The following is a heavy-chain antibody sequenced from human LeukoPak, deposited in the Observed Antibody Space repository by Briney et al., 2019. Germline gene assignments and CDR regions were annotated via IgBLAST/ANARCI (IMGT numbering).Heavy chain of an antibody. CDR1: GYSFTSQW. D-gene: IGHD2-15*01. CDR3: ARRVGYCSGSSCEYFDY. J-gene: IGHJ4*02. CDR2: IYPGDSDT. Sequence: GESLKISCKGSGYSFTSQWIGWVRQLPGKGLEWMGIIYPGDSDTRYSPSFQGQVTISADKSISTAYLQWSSLKASDSAMYYCARRVGYCSGSSCEYFDYWGQGTLVTVSS. V-gene: IGHV5-51*01.